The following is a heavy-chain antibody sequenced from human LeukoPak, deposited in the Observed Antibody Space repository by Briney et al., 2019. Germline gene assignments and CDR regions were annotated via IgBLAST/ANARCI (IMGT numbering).Heavy chain of an antibody. V-gene: IGHV3-7*03. J-gene: IGHJ4*02. CDR1: GFSFSGSW. Sequence: GGSLRLSCTASGFSFSGSWMSWFRHLPGKGREGLADMNPDGSEKVYVDSVKGRFTISRDNAKNSLYLQMNSLRAEDTALYYCAREGVYGDYEGGLDYWGQGTLVTVSS. CDR3: AREGVYGDYEGGLDY. D-gene: IGHD4-17*01. CDR2: MNPDGSEK.